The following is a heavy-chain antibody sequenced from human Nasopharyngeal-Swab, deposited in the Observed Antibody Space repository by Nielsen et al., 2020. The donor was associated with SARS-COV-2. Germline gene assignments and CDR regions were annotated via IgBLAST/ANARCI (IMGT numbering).Heavy chain of an antibody. V-gene: IGHV3-15*01. J-gene: IGHJ4*02. CDR1: GFTFTTVW. D-gene: IGHD1-26*01. CDR3: TTPGSYPGIDY. Sequence: GESLKISCAASGFTFTTVWMSWVRQVPGKGLEWVGRIKSKTDGGTTDYAAPVKGRFTISRDDSKNTLFLQMNSLKTEDTAVYYCTTPGSYPGIDYWGQGTLVTVSS. CDR2: IKSKTDGGTT.